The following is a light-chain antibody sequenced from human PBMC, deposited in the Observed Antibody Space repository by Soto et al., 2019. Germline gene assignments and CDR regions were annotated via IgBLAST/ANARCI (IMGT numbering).Light chain of an antibody. CDR1: QSVSGSY. J-gene: IGKJ1*01. V-gene: IGKV3-20*01. CDR3: QQFGSSPWT. Sequence: DIVLTQSPATLSLSPGERATLSCRASQSVSGSYLAWYQQKPGQDPRLLIYGASSRATGIPDRFSGSGSVTDFTLTISRLEPEDFAVYYCQQFGSSPWTFGQGTKVEIK. CDR2: GAS.